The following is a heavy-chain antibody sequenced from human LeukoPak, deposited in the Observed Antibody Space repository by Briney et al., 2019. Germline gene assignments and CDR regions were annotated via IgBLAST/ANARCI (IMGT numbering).Heavy chain of an antibody. CDR1: GGSISSGGYH. CDR3: ARVGQQLVFGYFQH. J-gene: IGHJ1*01. D-gene: IGHD6-13*01. V-gene: IGHV4-31*03. Sequence: SQTLSLTCTVSGGSISSGGYHWSWIRQHPGKGLEWIGYIYYSGSTYYNPSLKSRVTISVDTSKNQFSLKLSSVTAADTAVYYCARVGQQLVFGYFQHWGQGTLVTVSS. CDR2: IYYSGST.